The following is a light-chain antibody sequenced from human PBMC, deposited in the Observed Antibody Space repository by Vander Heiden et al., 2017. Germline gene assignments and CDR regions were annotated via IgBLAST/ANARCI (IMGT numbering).Light chain of an antibody. CDR2: DVS. V-gene: IGLV2-11*01. Sequence: QSALTQPRAVSGSPGRSVPISCTGTSSDVGGYNYVSWYQQHPGKAPKLMIYDVSKRPSGVPDRFSGSKSGNTASLTISGLQAEDEADYYCCSYAGSLVVFGGGTKLTVL. CDR3: CSYAGSLVV. J-gene: IGLJ2*01. CDR1: SSDVGGYNY.